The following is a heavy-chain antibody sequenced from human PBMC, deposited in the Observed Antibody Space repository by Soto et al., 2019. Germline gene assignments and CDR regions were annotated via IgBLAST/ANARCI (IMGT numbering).Heavy chain of an antibody. V-gene: IGHV4-4*02. Sequence: QVQLQESGPGLVKPSGTLSLTCAVSGGSISSSNWWSWVRQPPGKGLEWIGEIYHSGSTNYTPSLKSRVTISVDKSKNQFSLKLSSVTAADTALYYCARDTRGYSYGYPGYYYYGMDVWGQGTTVTVSS. CDR1: GGSISSSNW. J-gene: IGHJ6*02. CDR3: ARDTRGYSYGYPGYYYYGMDV. CDR2: IYHSGST. D-gene: IGHD5-18*01.